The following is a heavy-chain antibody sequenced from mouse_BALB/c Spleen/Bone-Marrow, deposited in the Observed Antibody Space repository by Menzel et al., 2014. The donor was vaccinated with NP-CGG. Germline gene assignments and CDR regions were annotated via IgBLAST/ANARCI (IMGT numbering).Heavy chain of an antibody. CDR1: GFDFSRYW. Sequence: EVKVEESGGGLVQPGGSLKLSCAASGFDFSRYWMTWVRQAPGKGLEWIGEINPDSSTINYAPSLKDKFIISRDNAKNTLYLQMSKVRSEDTALYYCAKNYYYGYVAYWGQGTLVTVSA. CDR2: INPDSSTI. D-gene: IGHD1-2*01. J-gene: IGHJ3*01. CDR3: AKNYYYGYVAY. V-gene: IGHV4-1*02.